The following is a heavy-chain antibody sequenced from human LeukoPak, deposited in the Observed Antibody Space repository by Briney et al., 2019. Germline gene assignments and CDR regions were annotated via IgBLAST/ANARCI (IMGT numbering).Heavy chain of an antibody. V-gene: IGHV4-39*01. CDR1: GGSISSSSYY. Sequence: SETLSLTCTVSGGSISSSSYYWGWIRQPPGKGLEWIGSIYYSGSTYYNPSLKSRVTISVDTSKNQFSLKLSSVTAADTAVYYCARVGSSGSGPFDPWGQGAQVTVSS. J-gene: IGHJ5*02. CDR2: IYYSGST. D-gene: IGHD3-22*01. CDR3: ARVGSSGSGPFDP.